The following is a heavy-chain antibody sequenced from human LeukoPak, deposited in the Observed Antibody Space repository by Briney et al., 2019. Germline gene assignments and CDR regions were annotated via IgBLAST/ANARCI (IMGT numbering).Heavy chain of an antibody. Sequence: GASVKVSCKASGYIFSSYGISWVRQAPGQGLEWMGWISAYNGNTNYAQKLQSRVTMTTDTSTSTAYMELRSLRSDDTAVYYCAGALSDDFWSAYQDYWGQGTLVTVSS. V-gene: IGHV1-18*01. CDR3: AGALSDDFWSAYQDY. D-gene: IGHD3-3*01. CDR1: GYIFSSYG. CDR2: ISAYNGNT. J-gene: IGHJ4*02.